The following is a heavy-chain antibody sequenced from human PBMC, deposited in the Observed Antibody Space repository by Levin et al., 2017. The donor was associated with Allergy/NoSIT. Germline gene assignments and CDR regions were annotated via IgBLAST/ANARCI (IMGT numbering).Heavy chain of an antibody. Sequence: GWSLRLSCVASGFSFSTYGIQWVRQAPGKGLEWVALITSDGSNKYYADPVKGRFTISRDNSKNTVYLQMNSLRAEDTAVYYCAKGGDFDYWGLGTVVTVSS. CDR3: AKGGDFDY. D-gene: IGHD1-26*01. V-gene: IGHV3-30*18. J-gene: IGHJ4*02. CDR2: ITSDGSNK. CDR1: GFSFSTYG.